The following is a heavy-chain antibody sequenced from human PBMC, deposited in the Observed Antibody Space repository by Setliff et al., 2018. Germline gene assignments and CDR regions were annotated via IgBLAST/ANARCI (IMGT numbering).Heavy chain of an antibody. CDR3: VKGSSDSRPYYFDY. Sequence: GGSLRLSCAASGFTFSSYWMHWVRQAPGKGLEWVSAISGSGGSTYYADSVKGRFTISRDIAKNTLYLQINSLRAEDTAVYYCVKGSSDSRPYYFDYWGQGMLVTVSS. D-gene: IGHD2-2*01. V-gene: IGHV3-23*01. CDR2: ISGSGGST. J-gene: IGHJ4*02. CDR1: GFTFSSYW.